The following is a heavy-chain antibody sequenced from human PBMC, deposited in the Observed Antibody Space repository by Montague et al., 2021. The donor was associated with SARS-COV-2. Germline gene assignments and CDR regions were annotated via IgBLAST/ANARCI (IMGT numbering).Heavy chain of an antibody. V-gene: IGHV4-39*01. CDR3: ARFSTSYYYDSKAAPATPGAFDI. CDR1: GGSISSSSYY. D-gene: IGHD3-22*01. J-gene: IGHJ3*02. Sequence: SETLSLTCTVSGGSISSSSYYWGWIRQPPGKGLEWIGSIYYSGSTYYNPSLKSRVTISVDTSKNQFSLNLSSVTAAATAVYYCARFSTSYYYDSKAAPATPGAFDIWGQGTMVTVSS. CDR2: IYYSGST.